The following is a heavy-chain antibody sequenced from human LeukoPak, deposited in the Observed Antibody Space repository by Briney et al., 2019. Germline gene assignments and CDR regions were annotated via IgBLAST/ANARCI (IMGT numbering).Heavy chain of an antibody. CDR3: ARGYYGSETASRDFDY. J-gene: IGHJ4*02. D-gene: IGHD3-10*01. CDR2: IYYSGST. V-gene: IGHV4-30-4*08. CDR1: GGSISSCDYY. Sequence: SQTLSLTCTVSGGSISSCDYYWSWIRQPPGKGLEWIGYIYYSGSTYYNPSLKSRVTISVDTSKNQFSLKLSSVTAADTAVYYCARGYYGSETASRDFDYWGQGTLVTVSS.